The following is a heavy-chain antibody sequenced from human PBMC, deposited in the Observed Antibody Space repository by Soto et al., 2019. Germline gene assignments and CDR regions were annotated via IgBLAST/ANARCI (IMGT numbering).Heavy chain of an antibody. CDR1: GFTFSTYA. Sequence: GGSLRLSCAASGFTFSTYAIHWVRQAPGKALEYVSVVSSDGGSTYYANSVKGRFTISRDNSKNTLYLQMGSLRAEDMAVYYCARALWGSGSYTNGYGMDVWGQGTTVTVSS. CDR3: ARALWGSGSYTNGYGMDV. V-gene: IGHV3-64*01. CDR2: VSSDGGST. D-gene: IGHD3-10*01. J-gene: IGHJ6*02.